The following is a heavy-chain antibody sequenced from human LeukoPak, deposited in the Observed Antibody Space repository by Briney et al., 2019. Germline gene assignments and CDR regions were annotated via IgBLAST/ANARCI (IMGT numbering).Heavy chain of an antibody. J-gene: IGHJ3*01. CDR1: GGSISSGGYY. D-gene: IGHD3-10*01. CDR2: IYYSGST. CDR3: ARDQLRPYGSGSYRWGIF. V-gene: IGHV4-31*03. Sequence: SQTLSLTCTVSGGSISSGGYYWSWIRQHPGKGLEWIGYIYYSGSTYYNPSLKSRVTISVDTSKNQFSLKLSSVTAADTAVYYCARDQLRPYGSGSYRWGIFWGQGTMVTVSS.